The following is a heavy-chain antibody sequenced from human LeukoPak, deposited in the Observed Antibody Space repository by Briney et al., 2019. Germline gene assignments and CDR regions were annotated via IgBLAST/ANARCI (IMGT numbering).Heavy chain of an antibody. D-gene: IGHD1-26*01. CDR1: GGSFSGYY. CDR3: ARDSGSYLLPFDY. Sequence: PSETLSLTCAVYGGSFSGYYWSWIRQPPGKGLEWIGEINHSGSTNYNPSLKSRVTISVDTSKNQFSLSLTSVTAADTAVYYCARDSGSYLLPFDYWGQGILVTVS. CDR2: INHSGST. V-gene: IGHV4-34*01. J-gene: IGHJ4*02.